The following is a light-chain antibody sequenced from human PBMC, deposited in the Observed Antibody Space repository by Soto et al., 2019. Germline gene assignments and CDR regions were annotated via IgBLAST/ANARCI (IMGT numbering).Light chain of an antibody. Sequence: SYELTQPPSVSVSPGQTASITCSGDKLGDKYASWYQQKPGQSPVLVIYQDLKRPSGIPERFSGSNSGNTATLTVSGTQAMDEADYYCQAWDSTTGVFGGGTKVTVL. J-gene: IGLJ2*01. CDR2: QDL. CDR1: KLGDKY. V-gene: IGLV3-1*01. CDR3: QAWDSTTGV.